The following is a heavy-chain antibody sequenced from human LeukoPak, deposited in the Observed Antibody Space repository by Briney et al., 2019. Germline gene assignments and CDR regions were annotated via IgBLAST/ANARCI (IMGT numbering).Heavy chain of an antibody. CDR1: GGSFSGYY. D-gene: IGHD1-26*01. CDR3: ARRLGAGGAFDI. J-gene: IGHJ3*02. CDR2: INHSGST. Sequence: SETLSLTCAVYGGSFSGYYWSWIRQPPGKGLEWIGEINHSGSTNYNPSLKSRVTISVDTSKNQISLKLSSVTAADTAVYYCARRLGAGGAFDIWGQGTMVTVSS. V-gene: IGHV4-34*01.